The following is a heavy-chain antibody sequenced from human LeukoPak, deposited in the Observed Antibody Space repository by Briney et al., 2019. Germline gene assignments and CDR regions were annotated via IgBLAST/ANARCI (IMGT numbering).Heavy chain of an antibody. D-gene: IGHD6-19*01. Sequence: GGSLRLSCAASGFTFSSYSMNWVRQAPGKGLEWVSYISSSSTIYYADSVKGRFTISRDNAKNSLYLQMNSLRAEDTAVYYCAKVYSAGWYPGYFDYWGQGTLVTVSS. J-gene: IGHJ4*02. CDR3: AKVYSAGWYPGYFDY. CDR1: GFTFSSYS. CDR2: ISSSSTI. V-gene: IGHV3-48*01.